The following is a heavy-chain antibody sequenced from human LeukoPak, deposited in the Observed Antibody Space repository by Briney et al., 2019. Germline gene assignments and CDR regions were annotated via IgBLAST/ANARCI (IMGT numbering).Heavy chain of an antibody. Sequence: SETLSLTCAVYGGSFSGYYWSWMRQRPGKGRKWIGEINHSGSTNSNPSLKSLVTISVDTSKKQFSLKMSSMTAGGTAVYYCARGRLRGYSDGYGYWGQGTLVTVST. CDR1: GGSFSGYY. D-gene: IGHD5-18*01. CDR2: INHSGST. V-gene: IGHV4-34*01. J-gene: IGHJ4*02. CDR3: ARGRLRGYSDGYGY.